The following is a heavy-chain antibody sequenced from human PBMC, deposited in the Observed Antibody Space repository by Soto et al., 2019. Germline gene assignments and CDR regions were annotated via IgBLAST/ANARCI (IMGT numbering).Heavy chain of an antibody. Sequence: EVQLLESGGGLVQPGGSLRLSCTASGFTFSSYAMSWVRQAPGKGLERVSAISGSGGSTYHADSVKGRFTISRDNSKTTLFLQMNSLRADDTAVYYCAKGSGFSGRQHCDYWGRGTLVTVSS. CDR1: GFTFSSYA. CDR3: AKGSGFSGRQHCDY. CDR2: ISGSGGST. V-gene: IGHV3-23*01. D-gene: IGHD1-26*01. J-gene: IGHJ4*02.